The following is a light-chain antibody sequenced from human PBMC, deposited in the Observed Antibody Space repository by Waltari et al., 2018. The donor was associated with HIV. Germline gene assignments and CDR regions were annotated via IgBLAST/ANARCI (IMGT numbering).Light chain of an antibody. CDR3: SSYTSSRTPYYV. V-gene: IGLV2-14*01. CDR1: SSDVGGYKS. Sequence: QSALTQPASVSGSPGQSITIPCTGTSSDVGGYKSVSWYQQHPGKAPKLMIYDVSNRPLGVSTRFSGSKSGNTASLTISGLRAEDEADYFCSSYTSSRTPYYVLGTGTEVTVL. J-gene: IGLJ1*01. CDR2: DVS.